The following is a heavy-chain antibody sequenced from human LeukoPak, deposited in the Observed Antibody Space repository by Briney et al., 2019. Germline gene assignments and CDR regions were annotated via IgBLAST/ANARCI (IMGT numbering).Heavy chain of an antibody. CDR2: INHSGST. J-gene: IGHJ4*02. V-gene: IGHV4-34*01. CDR3: ARGWPRRSIAVAGSGDLDY. D-gene: IGHD6-19*01. CDR1: GGSFSGYY. Sequence: KSSETLSLTCAVYGGSFSGYYWSWIRQPPGKGLEWIGEINHSGSTNCNPSLKSRVTISVDTSKNQFSLKLSSVTAADTAVYYCARGWPRRSIAVAGSGDLDYWGQGTLVTVSS.